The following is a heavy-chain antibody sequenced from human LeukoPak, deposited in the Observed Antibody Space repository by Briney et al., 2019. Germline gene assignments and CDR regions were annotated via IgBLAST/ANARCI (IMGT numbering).Heavy chain of an antibody. V-gene: IGHV3-23*01. CDR2: ISGSGGST. CDR1: GFTFSSYA. CDR3: AMRPTQGRIVVVPAAGTDY. J-gene: IGHJ4*02. D-gene: IGHD2-2*01. Sequence: GGSLRLSCAASGFTFSSYAMSWVRQAPGKGLEWVSAISGSGGSTYYADSVKGRFTISRDNSKNTLYLQMNSLRAEDTAVYYCAMRPTQGRIVVVPAAGTDYWGQGTLVTVSS.